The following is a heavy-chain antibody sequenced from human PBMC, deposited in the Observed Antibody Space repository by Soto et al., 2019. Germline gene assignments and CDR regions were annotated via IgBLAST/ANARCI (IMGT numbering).Heavy chain of an antibody. CDR2: ISYDGSNK. D-gene: IGHD1-26*01. CDR3: AKEGSYSGSYEH. J-gene: IGHJ1*01. V-gene: IGHV3-30*18. Sequence: QVQLVESGGGVVQPGRSLRLSCAASGFTFSSYGMHWVRQAPGKGLEWVAVISYDGSNKYYADSVKGRFTISRDNSKNTLYLQMNSLRAEDTAVYYCAKEGSYSGSYEHWGQGTLDTVSS. CDR1: GFTFSSYG.